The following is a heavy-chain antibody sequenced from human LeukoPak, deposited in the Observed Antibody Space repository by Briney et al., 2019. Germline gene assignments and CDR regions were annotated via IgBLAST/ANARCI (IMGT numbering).Heavy chain of an antibody. D-gene: IGHD2-8*02. Sequence: GRSLRLSCAASGFTFDDYAMHWVRHAPGKGMEWVSGISWNSGSIVYAESVKGRFTISRDNAKNSLYLQMNSLRAEDMALYYCAKDEFVASDFTGAFDIWGQGTMVTVSS. V-gene: IGHV3-9*03. CDR2: ISWNSGSI. CDR1: GFTFDDYA. J-gene: IGHJ3*02. CDR3: AKDEFVASDFTGAFDI.